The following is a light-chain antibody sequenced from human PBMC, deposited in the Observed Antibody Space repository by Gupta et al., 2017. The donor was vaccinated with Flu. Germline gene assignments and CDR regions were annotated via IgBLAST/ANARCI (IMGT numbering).Light chain of an antibody. V-gene: IGLV1-51*01. CDR3: GTWYSSLSAGGV. Sequence: HSVLTQPPSVSAASGHKVTISCSGSSSNLGNNYVYSYQQPPGTAPNFLIYDTNHRPSGIPDRFSGSKSGTSATLGITGFQTGDEADYYCGTWYSSLSAGGVFGGGTKLTVL. CDR1: SSNLGNNY. CDR2: DTN. J-gene: IGLJ3*02.